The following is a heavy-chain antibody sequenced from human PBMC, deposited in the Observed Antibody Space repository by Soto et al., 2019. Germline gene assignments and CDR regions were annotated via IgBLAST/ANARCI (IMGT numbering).Heavy chain of an antibody. D-gene: IGHD3-10*01. CDR1: GGSISSYY. CDR3: GRVFKFGTRRKGGSGSYNYYYYGMDV. Sequence: SETLSLTCTVSGGSISSYYWSWIRQPPGKGLEWIGYIYYSGSTNYNPSLKSRVTISVDTSKNQFSLKLSSVTAADTAVYYCGRVFKFGTRRKGGSGSYNYYYYGMDVWGQGTTVTVSS. J-gene: IGHJ6*02. CDR2: IYYSGST. V-gene: IGHV4-59*01.